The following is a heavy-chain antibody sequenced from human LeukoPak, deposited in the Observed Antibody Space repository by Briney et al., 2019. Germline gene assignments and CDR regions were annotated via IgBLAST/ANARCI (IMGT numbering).Heavy chain of an antibody. V-gene: IGHV1-18*01. CDR2: ISGYNGNT. J-gene: IGHJ4*02. D-gene: IGHD5-24*01. CDR1: SYSFTRYG. CDR3: ARDRRDGYNFHY. Sequence: GASVKVSCKASSYSFTRYGISWVRQAPGQGLEWMGWISGYNGNTNYAQKFLGRVSMTADTSTSTAYMELRSLTSDDTAVYYCARDRRDGYNFHYWGQGTLVTVSS.